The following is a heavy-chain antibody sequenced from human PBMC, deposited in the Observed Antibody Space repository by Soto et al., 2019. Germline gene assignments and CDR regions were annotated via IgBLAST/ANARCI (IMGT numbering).Heavy chain of an antibody. CDR2: ISWDGGST. CDR1: GFTFDDYT. CDR3: ANHPRYDFWSGYYYY. V-gene: IGHV3-43*01. J-gene: IGHJ4*02. D-gene: IGHD3-3*01. Sequence: GGSLRLSCAASGFTFDDYTMHWVRQAPGKGLEWVSLISWDGGSTYYADSVKGRFTISRDNSKNSLYLQMNSLRTEDTALYYCANHPRYDFWSGYYYYWGQGTLVTVSS.